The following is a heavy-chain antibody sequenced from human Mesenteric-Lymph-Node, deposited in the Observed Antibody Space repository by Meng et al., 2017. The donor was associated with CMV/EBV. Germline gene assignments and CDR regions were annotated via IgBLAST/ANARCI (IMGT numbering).Heavy chain of an antibody. Sequence: GESLKISCAASGFTFSSYWMSWVRQAPGKGLEWVANIKQDGSEKYYVDSVKGRFTISRDNAKNSLYLQMNSLRAEDTAVYYCARHYSVGELFLQFGIDYWGQGTLVTVSS. CDR1: GFTFSSYW. CDR2: IKQDGSEK. V-gene: IGHV3-7*01. CDR3: ARHYSVGELFLQFGIDY. J-gene: IGHJ4*02. D-gene: IGHD3-10*01.